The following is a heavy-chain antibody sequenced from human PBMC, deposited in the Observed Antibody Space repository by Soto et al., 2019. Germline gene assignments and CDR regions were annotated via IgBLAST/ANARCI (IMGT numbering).Heavy chain of an antibody. Sequence: EVQLVESGGDLVKPGGSLRLSCAASGFTFNNAWMNWVRQAPGKGLEWVGRIKRKTDGGTTDYAAPVKGRFTISRDDSKNTLYLQMNSLETEDTAVYYCTTDHEHPGTFDYWGQGALVTVSS. CDR2: IKRKTDGGTT. V-gene: IGHV3-15*07. J-gene: IGHJ4*02. D-gene: IGHD1-26*01. CDR3: TTDHEHPGTFDY. CDR1: GFTFNNAW.